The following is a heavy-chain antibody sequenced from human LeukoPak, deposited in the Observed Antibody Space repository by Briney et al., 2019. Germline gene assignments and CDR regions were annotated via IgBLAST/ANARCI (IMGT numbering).Heavy chain of an antibody. J-gene: IGHJ4*02. V-gene: IGHV4-34*01. Sequence: SETLSHTCAVYGGSFSGYYWSWIRQPPGKGLEWIGEINHSGSTNYNPSLKSRVTISVDTSKNQFSLKLSSVTAADTAVYYCASHYCSGGSCYYYFDYWGQGTLVTVS. CDR1: GGSFSGYY. CDR2: INHSGST. D-gene: IGHD2-15*01. CDR3: ASHYCSGGSCYYYFDY.